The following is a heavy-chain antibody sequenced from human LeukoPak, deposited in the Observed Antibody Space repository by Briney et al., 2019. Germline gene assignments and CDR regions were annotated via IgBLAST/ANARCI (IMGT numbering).Heavy chain of an antibody. Sequence: SVKVSCKASGGTFSSYAISWVRQAPGQGLEWMGGIIPIFGTENYAQKFQGRVTITADESTSTAYMELSSLRSEDTAVYYCASSGRYCSSTSCHDYWGQGTLVTVSS. CDR3: ASSGRYCSSTSCHDY. CDR2: IIPIFGTE. J-gene: IGHJ4*02. CDR1: GGTFSSYA. V-gene: IGHV1-69*13. D-gene: IGHD2-2*01.